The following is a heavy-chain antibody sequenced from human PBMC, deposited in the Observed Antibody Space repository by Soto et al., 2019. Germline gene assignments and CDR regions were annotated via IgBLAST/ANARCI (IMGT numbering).Heavy chain of an antibody. J-gene: IGHJ4*02. CDR3: ARAEDCISTSCYLGLDY. CDR2: INPNSGGT. Sequence: ASVKVSCKASGYTFTGYYMHWVRQAPGQGLEWMGWINPNSGGTNYAQKFQGWVTMTRDTSISTAYMELSRLRSDDTAVYYCARAEDCISTSCYLGLDYWGQGTLVTVS. V-gene: IGHV1-2*04. CDR1: GYTFTGYY. D-gene: IGHD2-2*01.